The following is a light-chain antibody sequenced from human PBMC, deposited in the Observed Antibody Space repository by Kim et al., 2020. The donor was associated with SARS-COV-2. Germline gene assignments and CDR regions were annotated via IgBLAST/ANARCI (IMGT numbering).Light chain of an antibody. CDR3: QHYGNSPYT. CDR2: GAS. Sequence: LAPGERATRSCRASQSVTTNYLAWYQQKPGQAPRLLIYGASSRATGIPDRFSGSGSGTDFTLTISRLEPEDFAVYYCQHYGNSPYTFGQGTKLEI. CDR1: QSVTTNY. V-gene: IGKV3-20*01. J-gene: IGKJ2*01.